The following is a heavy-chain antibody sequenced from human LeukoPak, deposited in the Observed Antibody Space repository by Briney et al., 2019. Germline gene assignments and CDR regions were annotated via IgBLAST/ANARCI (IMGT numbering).Heavy chain of an antibody. J-gene: IGHJ4*02. CDR3: ARGRLVDSSGWKNEGSFDY. Sequence: SETLSLTCAVYGGSFSGYYWSWIRQPPGKGLEWIGEINHSGSTNYNPSLKSRVTISVDTSKNQFSLKLSSVTAADTAVYYCARGRLVDSSGWKNEGSFDYWGQGTLVTVSS. CDR2: INHSGST. V-gene: IGHV4-34*01. D-gene: IGHD6-19*01. CDR1: GGSFSGYY.